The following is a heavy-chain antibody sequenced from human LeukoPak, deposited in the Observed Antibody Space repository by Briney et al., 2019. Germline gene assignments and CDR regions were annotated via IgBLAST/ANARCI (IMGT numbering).Heavy chain of an antibody. V-gene: IGHV4-30-2*01. D-gene: IGHD3-3*01. J-gene: IGHJ4*02. CDR2: IYHSGST. CDR3: ATTLRYDFLFDY. Sequence: SQTLSLTCTVSGGSLSSGGYYWSWIRQPPGKGLEWIGYIYHSGSTYYNPSLKSRVTISVDRSKNQFSLKLSSVTAADTAVYYCATTLRYDFLFDYWGQGTLVTVSS. CDR1: GGSLSSGGYY.